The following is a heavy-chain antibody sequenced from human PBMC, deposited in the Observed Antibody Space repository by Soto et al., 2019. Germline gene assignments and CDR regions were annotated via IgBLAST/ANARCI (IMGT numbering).Heavy chain of an antibody. J-gene: IGHJ4*02. D-gene: IGHD3-22*01. CDR3: ARQQSIYDSSGYYPPRPGNFDY. Sequence: SETLSLTCTVSGGSISRSSYYWGWIRQPPGKGLEWIGSIYYSGSTYYNPSLKSRVTISVDTSKNQFSLKLSSVTAADTAVYYCARQQSIYDSSGYYPPRPGNFDYWGQGTLVTVSS. CDR1: GGSISRSSYY. CDR2: IYYSGST. V-gene: IGHV4-39*01.